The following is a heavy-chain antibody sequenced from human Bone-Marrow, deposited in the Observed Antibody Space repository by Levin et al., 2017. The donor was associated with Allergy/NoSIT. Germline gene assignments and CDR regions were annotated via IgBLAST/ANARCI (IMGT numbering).Heavy chain of an antibody. J-gene: IGHJ5*02. Sequence: ASVKVSCKASGYTFTGYYMHWVRQAPGQGLEWMGWINPNSGGTNYAQKFQGRVTMTRDTSISTAYMELSRLRSDDTAVYYCARVREIAAAGTFSFWFDPWGQGTLVTVSS. CDR2: INPNSGGT. CDR1: GYTFTGYY. D-gene: IGHD6-13*01. CDR3: ARVREIAAAGTFSFWFDP. V-gene: IGHV1-2*02.